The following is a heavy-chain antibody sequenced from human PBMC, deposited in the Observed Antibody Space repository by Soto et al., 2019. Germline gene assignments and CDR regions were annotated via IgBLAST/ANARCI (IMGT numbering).Heavy chain of an antibody. CDR2: IYWDDDK. V-gene: IGHV2-5*02. J-gene: IGHJ4*02. D-gene: IGHD3-10*01. CDR1: GFSLSTSGVG. Sequence: QITLKESGPTLVKPTQTLTLTCTFSGFSLSTSGVGVGWIRQPPGKALEWLALIYWDDDKRYSPSLKSRLTITKDTSKNQVVVTMRNMDPVDTATYYCAHSTSSHQDPLYYYGSGSYVARWKFDYWGQGTLDTVSS. CDR3: AHSTSSHQDPLYYYGSGSYVARWKFDY.